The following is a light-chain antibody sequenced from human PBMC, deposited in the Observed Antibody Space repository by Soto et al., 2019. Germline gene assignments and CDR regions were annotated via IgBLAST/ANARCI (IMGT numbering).Light chain of an antibody. CDR1: QGISNY. CDR2: AAS. CDR3: QNYNSAPLT. V-gene: IGKV1-27*01. J-gene: IGKJ4*01. Sequence: DIRMTQSPSSLSGSVGHRVTSTCRASQGISNYLAWYQQKPRKVPKLLIYAASTLQSGVPSRFSGSGSGTDFTLTISSLQPEDVATYYCQNYNSAPLTFGGGTKVDIK.